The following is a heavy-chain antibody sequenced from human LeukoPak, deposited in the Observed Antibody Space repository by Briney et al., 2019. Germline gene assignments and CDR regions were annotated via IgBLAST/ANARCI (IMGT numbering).Heavy chain of an antibody. D-gene: IGHD6-13*01. J-gene: IGHJ3*02. CDR1: GYSFTSYW. V-gene: IGHV5-51*01. CDR2: IYPGDFDT. Sequence: GESLKISCKGSGYSFTSYWIGWVRQMPGKGLEWMGIIYPGDFDTRYSPSFQGQVTISADKSISTAYLQWSSLKASDTAMYYCASLAAAAADAFDIWGQGTMVTVSS. CDR3: ASLAAAAADAFDI.